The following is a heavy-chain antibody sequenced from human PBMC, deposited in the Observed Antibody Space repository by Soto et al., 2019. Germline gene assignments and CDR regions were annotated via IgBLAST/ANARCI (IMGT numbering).Heavy chain of an antibody. J-gene: IGHJ5*02. V-gene: IGHV4-30-2*01. CDR2: IYHSGST. CDR3: ARVPGP. CDR1: GGSINNYS. Sequence: SETLSLTCAVSGGSINNYSWSWIRQPPGKGLEWIGYIYHSGSTYYNPSLKSRVTISVDRSKNQFSLKLSSVTAADTAVYYCARVPGPWGQGTLVTVSS.